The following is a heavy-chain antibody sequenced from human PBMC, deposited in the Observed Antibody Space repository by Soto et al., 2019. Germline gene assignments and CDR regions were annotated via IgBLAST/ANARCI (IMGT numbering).Heavy chain of an antibody. CDR2: ISSSSDYI. Sequence: GGSLRLSCAASGFTFRSYNMNWVRQAPGKGLEWVSSISSSSDYIYYADSVKGRFTISRDNAKSSLYLQMYSLRADDTAVYYCASRPPGTNYLGVLDYWGQGTLVTVSS. V-gene: IGHV3-21*04. D-gene: IGHD1-26*01. CDR1: GFTFRSYN. CDR3: ASRPPGTNYLGVLDY. J-gene: IGHJ4*02.